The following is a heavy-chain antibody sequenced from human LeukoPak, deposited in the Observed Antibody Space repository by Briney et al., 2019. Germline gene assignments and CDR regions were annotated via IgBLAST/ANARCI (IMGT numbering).Heavy chain of an antibody. V-gene: IGHV4-59*01. CDR3: ARGSRVVGATVVWFDP. D-gene: IGHD1-26*01. CDR2: VYYSGST. CDR1: GGSISSYY. J-gene: IGHJ5*02. Sequence: PSQTLSLTCTVSGGSISSYYWSWIRQPPGKGLEWIGYVYYSGSTNYNPSLKSRVTISVDTSKNQFSLKLSSVTAADTAVYYCARGSRVVGATVVWFDPWGQRTLVTVSS.